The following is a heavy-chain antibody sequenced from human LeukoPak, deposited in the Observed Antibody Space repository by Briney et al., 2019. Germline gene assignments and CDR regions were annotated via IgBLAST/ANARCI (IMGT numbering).Heavy chain of an antibody. CDR1: GFTFSSYS. Sequence: GGSLRLSCAASGFTFSSYSMNWVRQAPGKGLEWVSYISSSSSTIYYADSVKGRFTISRDNAKNSLYLQMNSLRAEDTAVYCCASSLYYYDSSGRGGLDYWGQGTLVTVSS. CDR2: ISSSSSTI. V-gene: IGHV3-48*04. CDR3: ASSLYYYDSSGRGGLDY. J-gene: IGHJ4*02. D-gene: IGHD3-22*01.